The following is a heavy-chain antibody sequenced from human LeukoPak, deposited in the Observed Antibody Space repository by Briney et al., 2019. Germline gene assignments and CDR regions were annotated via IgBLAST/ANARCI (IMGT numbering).Heavy chain of an antibody. Sequence: GGSLRLSCAASGFTFSSYWMSWVRQAPGKGPEWVANIKQDGSEKYYVDSVKGRFTISRDNAKNSLYLQMNSLRAEDTAVYYCARYMESSSGWLRLYNWFDPWGQGTLVTVSS. D-gene: IGHD6-19*01. CDR3: ARYMESSSGWLRLYNWFDP. CDR1: GFTFSSYW. CDR2: IKQDGSEK. J-gene: IGHJ5*02. V-gene: IGHV3-7*01.